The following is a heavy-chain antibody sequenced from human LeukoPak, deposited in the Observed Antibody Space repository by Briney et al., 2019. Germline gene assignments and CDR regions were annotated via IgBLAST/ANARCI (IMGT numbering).Heavy chain of an antibody. Sequence: SETLSLTCTVTGDSISSFYWSWIRQPPGKGLEWIGYISYSGTTNYNPSLKSRVAISLDMSKNQFSLRLSSVTAADTAVYYCAREVHTNMVVWFDPWGQGMLVTVSP. J-gene: IGHJ5*02. CDR2: ISYSGTT. CDR3: AREVHTNMVVWFDP. CDR1: GDSISSFY. D-gene: IGHD3-10*01. V-gene: IGHV4-59*12.